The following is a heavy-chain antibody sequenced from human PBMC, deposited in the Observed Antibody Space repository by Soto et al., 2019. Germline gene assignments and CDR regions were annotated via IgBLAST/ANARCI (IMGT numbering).Heavy chain of an antibody. J-gene: IGHJ4*02. Sequence: ASVKVSCKASGGTFSSYAISWVRQAPGQGLEWMGWMNPNSGNTGYAQKFQGRVTMTRDTSTSTVYMELSSLRSEDTAVYYCASGSVDSSWYYFDYWGQGTLVTVSS. V-gene: IGHV1-8*02. D-gene: IGHD6-13*01. CDR2: MNPNSGNT. CDR3: ASGSVDSSWYYFDY. CDR1: GGTFSSYA.